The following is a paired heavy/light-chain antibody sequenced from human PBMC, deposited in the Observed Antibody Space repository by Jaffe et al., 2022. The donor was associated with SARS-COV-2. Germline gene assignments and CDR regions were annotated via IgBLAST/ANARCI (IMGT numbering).Light chain of an antibody. V-gene: IGLV2-23*01. J-gene: IGLJ2*01. CDR3: CSYEGSSVV. CDR1: SSDVGSYNL. CDR2: EGS. Sequence: QSALTQPASVSGSPGQSITISCTGTSSDVGSYNLVSWYQQHPGKAPKLMLYEGSKRPSGVSNRFSGSKSGNTASLTISGLQAEDEADYYCCSYEGSSVVFGGGTKLTVL.
Heavy chain of an antibody. CDR2: IRSKANSYAT. CDR3: TSPPLYCRSTSCYDGPPGY. V-gene: IGHV3-73*02. CDR1: GFTFSGSA. D-gene: IGHD2-2*01. J-gene: IGHJ4*02. Sequence: EVQLVESGGGLVQPGGSLKLSCAASGFTFSGSAMHWVRQASGKGLEWVGRIRSKANSYATAYAASVKGRFTISRDDSKNTAYLQMNSLKTEDTAVYYCTSPPLYCRSTSCYDGPPGYWGQGTLVTVSS.